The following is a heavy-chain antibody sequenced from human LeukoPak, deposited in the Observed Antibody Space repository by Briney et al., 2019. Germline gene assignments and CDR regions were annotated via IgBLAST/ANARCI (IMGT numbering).Heavy chain of an antibody. J-gene: IGHJ6*02. CDR2: IWYDGSNK. Sequence: GGSLRLSCAASGFTFSSYGMHWVRQAPGKGLEWVAVIWYDGSNKYYADSVKGRFTISRDNSKNTLYLQMNSLRAEDTAVYYCARGETHSMYYGMDVWGQGTTVTVSS. V-gene: IGHV3-33*01. CDR1: GFTFSSYG. D-gene: IGHD4-23*01. CDR3: ARGETHSMYYGMDV.